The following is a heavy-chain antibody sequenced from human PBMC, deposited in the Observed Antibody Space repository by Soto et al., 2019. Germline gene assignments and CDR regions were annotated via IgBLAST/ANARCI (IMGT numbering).Heavy chain of an antibody. CDR1: GFTFRSYG. D-gene: IGHD5-12*01. V-gene: IGHV3-33*01. Sequence: QVQLVESGGGVVQPGRSLRLSCAASGFTFRSYGMHWVRQAPGKGLEWVAVIWNDGSERYYADSVKGRFIISRDNSKNTLDLQMNSLRAEDTAVYYCARDRAGVGYNIDVWGQGTTVTVSS. CDR3: ARDRAGVGYNIDV. J-gene: IGHJ6*02. CDR2: IWNDGSER.